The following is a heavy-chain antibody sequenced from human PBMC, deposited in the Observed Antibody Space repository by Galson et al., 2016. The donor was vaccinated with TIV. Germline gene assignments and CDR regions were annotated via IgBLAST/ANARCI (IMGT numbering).Heavy chain of an antibody. D-gene: IGHD2-15*01. V-gene: IGHV1-69*05. CDR1: GGTFSNYA. Sequence: SVKVSCKASGGTFSNYAINWVRQAPGQGLEWMGGILPISGTTNYAQNFQGRVTITTDEFTSTVFMELSSLRSGDTAVYFCARDIPCGGSCYFFDDWGQGTLVTLSS. CDR3: ARDIPCGGSCYFFDD. CDR2: ILPISGTT. J-gene: IGHJ4*02.